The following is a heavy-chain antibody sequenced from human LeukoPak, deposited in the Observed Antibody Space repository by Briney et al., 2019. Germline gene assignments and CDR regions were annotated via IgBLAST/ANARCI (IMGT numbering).Heavy chain of an antibody. CDR1: GGSISSYY. Sequence: TSETLSLTCTVSGGSISSYYWSWIRQPAGKGLEWIGRIYTSGSTNYNPSLKSRVTMSVDTSKNQFSLKLSSVTAADTAVYYCAREGKPGYSYGYVDYWGQGTLVTVSS. D-gene: IGHD5-18*01. V-gene: IGHV4-4*07. CDR2: IYTSGST. J-gene: IGHJ4*02. CDR3: AREGKPGYSYGYVDY.